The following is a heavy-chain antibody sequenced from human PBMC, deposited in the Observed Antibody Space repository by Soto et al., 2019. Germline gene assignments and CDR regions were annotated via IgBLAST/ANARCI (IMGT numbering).Heavy chain of an antibody. Sequence: QVQMVESGGGVVQPGRSLRLSCAASGFSFSTNGMHWVRQAPGKGLEWMAVISNDGSNKYYADAVKRRFTISRDNSKDTLFLQMNSLRGEDTAIYYCAKVIRADSTSSNFYYYSGMDVWGQGTTVTVSS. CDR2: ISNDGSNK. J-gene: IGHJ6*02. CDR3: AKVIRADSTSSNFYYYSGMDV. CDR1: GFSFSTNG. D-gene: IGHD6-6*01. V-gene: IGHV3-30*18.